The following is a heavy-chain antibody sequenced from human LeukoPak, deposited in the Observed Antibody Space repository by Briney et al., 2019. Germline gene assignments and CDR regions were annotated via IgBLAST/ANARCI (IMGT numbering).Heavy chain of an antibody. CDR3: ARQRAYYGSGSYYSGFDY. J-gene: IGHJ4*02. CDR1: GDSISSSSYY. Sequence: PSETLSLTCTVSGDSISSSSYYWAWIRQPPGKGLRWIGSIYYSGSTHYNPSLESRVTMSVDTSKNQLSLKLTSVTAADAAVYYCARQRAYYGSGSYYSGFDYWGQGALITVSS. D-gene: IGHD3-10*01. CDR2: IYYSGST. V-gene: IGHV4-39*01.